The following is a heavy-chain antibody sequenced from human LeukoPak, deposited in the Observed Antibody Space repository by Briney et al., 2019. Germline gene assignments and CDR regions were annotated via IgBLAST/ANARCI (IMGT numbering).Heavy chain of an antibody. CDR2: ISGSGGRT. V-gene: IGHV3-23*01. CDR3: AREGPDDGYIVLVPAVQGGVY. J-gene: IGHJ4*02. D-gene: IGHD2-2*01. Sequence: GGSLRLSCAASGFTFSSYAMSWVRQAPGKGLEWVSAISGSGGRTYYADSVKGRFTISRDNSRNTLYLQMNSLRAEDTAVYYCAREGPDDGYIVLVPAVQGGVYWGQGTLVTVSS. CDR1: GFTFSSYA.